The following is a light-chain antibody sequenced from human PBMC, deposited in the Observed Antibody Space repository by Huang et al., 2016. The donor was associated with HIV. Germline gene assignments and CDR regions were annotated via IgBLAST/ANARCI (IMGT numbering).Light chain of an antibody. J-gene: IGKJ2*03. CDR3: QQFDNVPYS. CDR2: DAT. CDR1: QDISND. V-gene: IGKV1-33*01. Sequence: DIQMTQSPSSLSASIGDRVTITCQASQDISNDLNWYHQKPGKAPKLLLYDATNSEAGVPSRFSGSGSGTDFTLTISRLQPEDFATYYCQQFDNVPYSFGQGTRLEIK.